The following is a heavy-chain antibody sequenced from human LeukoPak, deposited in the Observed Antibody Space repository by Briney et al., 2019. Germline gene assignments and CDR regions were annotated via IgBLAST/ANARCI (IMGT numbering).Heavy chain of an antibody. CDR3: ARHEVRGARSFDS. J-gene: IGHJ4*02. D-gene: IGHD3-10*01. V-gene: IGHV4-39*01. Sequence: PSETLSLTCTVSGGSISSSTYYWGWIRQPPGKGLEWIGTIYYSGNTYYNPSLKSRVTISVDTSKNQSSLKLSSVTAADTAVYYCARHEVRGARSFDSWGQGTLVTVSS. CDR2: IYYSGNT. CDR1: GGSISSSTYY.